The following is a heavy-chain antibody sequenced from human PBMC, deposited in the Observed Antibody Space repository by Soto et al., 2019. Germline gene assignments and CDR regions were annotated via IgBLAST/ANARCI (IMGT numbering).Heavy chain of an antibody. D-gene: IGHD1-1*01. CDR2: INPNSGGT. J-gene: IGHJ6*03. V-gene: IGHV1-2*04. CDR1: GNTFTGYY. Sequence: ASWKVSCKASGNTFTGYYMHWVRQAPGQGLEWMGWINPNSGGTNYAQKFQGWVTMTRDTSISTAYMELSRLRSDDTAVYYCAREVQLQRDHYYMDVWGKGTSLTVSS. CDR3: AREVQLQRDHYYMDV.